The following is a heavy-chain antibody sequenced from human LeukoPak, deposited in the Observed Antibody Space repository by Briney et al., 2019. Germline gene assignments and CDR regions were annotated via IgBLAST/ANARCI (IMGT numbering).Heavy chain of an antibody. J-gene: IGHJ4*02. CDR2: INHSGST. CDR1: GGSFSGYY. CDR3: ARVKIEGDFWSGYYYITFDY. D-gene: IGHD3-3*01. V-gene: IGHV4-34*01. Sequence: KPSETLSLPCAVYGGSFSGYYWSWIRQPPGKGLEWIGEINHSGSTNYNPSLKRRVTISVDTSKNQFSLKLSSVTAADTAVYYCARVKIEGDFWSGYYYITFDYWGQGTLVTVSS.